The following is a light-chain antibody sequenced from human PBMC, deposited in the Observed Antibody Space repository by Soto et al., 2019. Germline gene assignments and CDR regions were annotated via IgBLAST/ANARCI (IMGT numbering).Light chain of an antibody. CDR3: QSYDSSLSAYV. CDR2: GND. Sequence: QAVLTQPPSVSGAPGQRVTISCTGSRSNIGSGYDVHWYQQLPGRAPKLLIYGNDNRPSGVPDRISASKSGTSASLAITGLQAEDEADYYCQSYDSSLSAYVFGTGTKVTVL. J-gene: IGLJ1*01. CDR1: RSNIGSGYD. V-gene: IGLV1-40*01.